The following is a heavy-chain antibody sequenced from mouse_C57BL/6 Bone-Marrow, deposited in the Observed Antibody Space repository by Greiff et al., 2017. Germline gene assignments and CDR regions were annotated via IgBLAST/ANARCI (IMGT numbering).Heavy chain of an antibody. CDR1: GYTFTSYW. CDR2: IDPSDSYT. D-gene: IGHD4-1*01. CDR3: ARDWYFDY. Sequence: QVQLQQPGAELVMPGASVKLSCKASGYTFTSYWMHWVKQRPGQGLEWIGEIDPSDSYTNYNQKFKGKSTFTVDKSSSTAYMQLSSLTSEDSAVYYCARDWYFDYWGQGTTLTGSS. J-gene: IGHJ2*01. V-gene: IGHV1-69*01.